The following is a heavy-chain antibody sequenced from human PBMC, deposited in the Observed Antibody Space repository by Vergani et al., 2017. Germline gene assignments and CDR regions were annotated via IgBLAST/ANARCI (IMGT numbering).Heavy chain of an antibody. V-gene: IGHV1-69*02. CDR2: IIPILGIA. J-gene: IGHJ4*02. Sequence: VSCKASGGTFSSYTISWVRQAPGQGLEWMGRIIPILGIANYAQKFQGRVTITADKSTSTAYMELSSLRSEDTAVYYCARVAGYSGYDLGFDYWGQGTLVTVSS. CDR1: GGTFSSYT. CDR3: ARVAGYSGYDLGFDY. D-gene: IGHD5-12*01.